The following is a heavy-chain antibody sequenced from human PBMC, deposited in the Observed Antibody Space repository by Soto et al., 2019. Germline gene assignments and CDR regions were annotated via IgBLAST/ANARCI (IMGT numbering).Heavy chain of an antibody. Sequence: PGGSLRLSCAASGFTFRNAWMSWVRQVPGKGLEWVGHIRSKTDGGTTAYAAPVKGRFTISRDDSKNTLNLQMNSLKTEDTAVYYCAADQDYFDSSGYYRVVGDYWGQGTLVTVSS. D-gene: IGHD3-22*01. CDR2: IRSKTDGGTT. V-gene: IGHV3-15*01. J-gene: IGHJ4*02. CDR1: GFTFRNAW. CDR3: AADQDYFDSSGYYRVVGDY.